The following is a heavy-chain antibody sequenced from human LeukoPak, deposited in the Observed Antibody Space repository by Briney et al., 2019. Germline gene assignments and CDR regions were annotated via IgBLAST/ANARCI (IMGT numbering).Heavy chain of an antibody. D-gene: IGHD6-13*01. CDR1: GGSISSSSYY. CDR3: ARVAAAAGDFDY. Sequence: SETLSLTCTVSGGSISSSSYYWGWIRQPPGKGLEWIGSIYYSGSTYYNPSLKSRVTISVDTSKNQFSLKLSSVTAADTAVYYCARVAAAAGDFDYWGQGALVTVSS. J-gene: IGHJ4*02. V-gene: IGHV4-39*07. CDR2: IYYSGST.